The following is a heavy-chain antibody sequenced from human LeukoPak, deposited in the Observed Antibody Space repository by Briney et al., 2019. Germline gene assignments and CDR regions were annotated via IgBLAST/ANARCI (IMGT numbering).Heavy chain of an antibody. CDR3: AKEGRKTGNAYGYEYDC. CDR1: GFTFSSYA. J-gene: IGHJ4*02. Sequence: RPGGSLRLSCAASGFTFSSYAMSWVRQAPGKGLEWVSAVSSSGGSTNYADYVKGQFTISRDNSKNTVYLHMNNPRAEDTAVYYCAKEGRKTGNAYGYEYDCWGQGTLVTVSS. V-gene: IGHV3-23*01. CDR2: VSSSGGST. D-gene: IGHD1-1*01.